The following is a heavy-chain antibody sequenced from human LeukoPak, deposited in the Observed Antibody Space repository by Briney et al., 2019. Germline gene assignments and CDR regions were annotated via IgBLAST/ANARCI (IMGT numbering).Heavy chain of an antibody. D-gene: IGHD4-23*01. CDR2: IYYRGNT. CDR1: GGSISSFY. CDR3: ARDLDYGGSSIWYFDL. J-gene: IGHJ2*01. Sequence: PSETLSLTCTVSGGSISSFYWSWIRQPPGKGLEWIGYIYYRGNTQYNPSLKSRVTISVDTSKNQFSLRLTSVTAADTAAYYCARDLDYGGSSIWYFDLWGRGTLVTVSS. V-gene: IGHV4-59*01.